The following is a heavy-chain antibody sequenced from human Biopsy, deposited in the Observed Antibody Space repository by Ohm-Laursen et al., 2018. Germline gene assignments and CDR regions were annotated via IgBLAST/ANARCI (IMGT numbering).Heavy chain of an antibody. CDR2: IYNSGST. J-gene: IGHJ3*01. D-gene: IGHD3-3*01. CDR1: VGSMSSYY. Sequence: SETLSLTCTVSVGSMSSYYWTWIRQPPGKGLEWIGYIYNSGSTNYNPSLKSRVTISVAVDTSKNQFSLKLSSVTAADTAVFFCARLYRLDDYWNDDPPDAFDVWGQGTMVTVSS. V-gene: IGHV4-59*01. CDR3: ARLYRLDDYWNDDPPDAFDV.